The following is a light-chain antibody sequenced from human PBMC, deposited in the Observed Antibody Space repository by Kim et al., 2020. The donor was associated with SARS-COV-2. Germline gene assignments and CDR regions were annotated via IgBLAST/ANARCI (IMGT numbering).Light chain of an antibody. CDR3: NSRDSSGTLVV. V-gene: IGLV3-19*01. Sequence: SSELTQDPAVSVALGQTVRITCQGDSLRTYYASWYQQKPGQAPVLVIYTKNNRPSGIPDRFSGSSSGNTASLTISGAQAEDEADYYCNSRDSSGTLVVFGGGTQLTVL. CDR2: TKN. CDR1: SLRTYY. J-gene: IGLJ2*01.